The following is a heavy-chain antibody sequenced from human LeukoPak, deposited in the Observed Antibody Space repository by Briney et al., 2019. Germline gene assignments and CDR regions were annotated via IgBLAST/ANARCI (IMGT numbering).Heavy chain of an antibody. J-gene: IGHJ4*02. CDR1: GSTFTIYY. D-gene: IGHD6-19*01. Sequence: ASVTVSFKSSGSTFTIYYMHWVRQAPGQGLEWMGIINPSGGSTSYAQKFQGRVTMTRDTSTTTVYMELSSLNSEDTAVYYCAMARYSSGWYVYWGQGTLVTVSS. CDR2: INPSGGST. CDR3: AMARYSSGWYVY. V-gene: IGHV1-46*01.